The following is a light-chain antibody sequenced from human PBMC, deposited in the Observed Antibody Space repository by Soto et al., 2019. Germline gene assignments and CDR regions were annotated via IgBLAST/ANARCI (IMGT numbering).Light chain of an antibody. J-gene: IGLJ2*01. V-gene: IGLV4-60*03. Sequence: QLVLTQSSSASASLGSSVKLTCTLSSGHSSYIIAWHQQQPGKAPRYLMMLGGAGIHKKGSGIPDRFSGSSSGADRYLTISSLQSDDEADYYCETWGSDTQVFGGGTQLTVL. CDR3: ETWGSDTQV. CDR2: LGGAGIH. CDR1: SGHSSYI.